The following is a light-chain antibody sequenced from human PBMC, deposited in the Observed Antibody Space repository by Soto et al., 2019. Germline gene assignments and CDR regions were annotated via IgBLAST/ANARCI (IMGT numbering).Light chain of an antibody. CDR2: DAS. CDR3: QKYNRAPRT. CDR1: PGISIH. V-gene: IGKV1-27*01. J-gene: IGKJ3*01. Sequence: DIQMTQSLSSLSASVGDRVTITCRASPGISIHLAWYQQKPGKVPKLLIYDASTLTSGVPSRFSGSGSGTDFTLTISSLQPEDVATYYCQKYNRAPRTFGPGTKVDLK.